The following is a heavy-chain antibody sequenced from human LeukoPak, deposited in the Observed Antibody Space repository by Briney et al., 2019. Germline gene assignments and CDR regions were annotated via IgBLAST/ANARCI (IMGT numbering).Heavy chain of an antibody. CDR3: ARHGGRYNWSPSD. J-gene: IGHJ4*02. Sequence: NPSETLSLTCTVSGDSISSSTYSTTYYWCWIRQPPGKGLEWIGSITYSGTTHYNASLKSRVTISVDTSKNQFSLRLSSVTAADTSVYFCARHGGRYNWSPSDWGQGTLVTVSS. D-gene: IGHD1-20*01. V-gene: IGHV4-39*01. CDR2: ITYSGTT. CDR1: GDSISSSTYSTTYY.